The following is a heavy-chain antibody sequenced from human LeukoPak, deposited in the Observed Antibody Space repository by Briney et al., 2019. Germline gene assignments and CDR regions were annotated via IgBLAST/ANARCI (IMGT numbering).Heavy chain of an antibody. CDR3: ARDYRSIAAAGTVQYYYYYGMDV. V-gene: IGHV1-18*01. J-gene: IGHJ6*02. CDR1: GYTFTSYG. CDR2: ISAYNGNT. Sequence: GASVKVSCKASGYTFTSYGISWARQAPGQGLEWMGWISAYNGNTNYAQKLQGRVTMTTDTSTSTAYMELRSLRSDDTTVYYCARDYRSIAAAGTVQYYYYYGMDVWGQGTTVTVSS. D-gene: IGHD6-13*01.